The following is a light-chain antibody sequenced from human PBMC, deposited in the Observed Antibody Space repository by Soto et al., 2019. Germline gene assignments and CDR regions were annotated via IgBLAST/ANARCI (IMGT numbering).Light chain of an antibody. CDR3: QQYNNWPQT. CDR2: GAS. V-gene: IGKV3-15*01. Sequence: EIFLTQSPATLSAYPGGIANFSCRASESVLDYLAWFQQKPGQAPWLLIYGASTRATGIPARFSGSGSGTEFTLTISSLQSEDFAVYYCQQYNNWPQTFGQGTKV. CDR1: ESVLDY. J-gene: IGKJ1*01.